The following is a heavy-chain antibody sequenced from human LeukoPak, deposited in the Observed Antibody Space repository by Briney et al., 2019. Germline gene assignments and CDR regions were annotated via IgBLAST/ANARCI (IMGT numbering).Heavy chain of an antibody. CDR1: GFTFDDYG. CDR3: AKDIFAAAGGFVDY. CDR2: ISWNSGST. J-gene: IGHJ4*02. D-gene: IGHD6-13*01. V-gene: IGHV3-9*01. Sequence: PGRSLRLSCAASGFTFDDYGMHWVRQAPGKGLEWVSGISWNSGSTGYADSVKGRFTISRDNAKNSLHLQMNSLRAEDTALYYCAKDIFAAAGGFVDYWGQGILVTVSS.